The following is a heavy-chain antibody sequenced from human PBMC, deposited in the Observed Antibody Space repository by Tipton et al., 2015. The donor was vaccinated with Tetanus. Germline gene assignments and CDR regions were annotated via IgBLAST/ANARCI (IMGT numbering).Heavy chain of an antibody. V-gene: IGHV4-39*02. CDR3: AREAGYYGLDALDI. D-gene: IGHD3-10*01. CDR2: IYYSGST. J-gene: IGHJ3*02. Sequence: TLSLTCTVSGCPISSSSYSWCWTRQPPGEGLEWIGSIYYSGSTYYNPSLKSRVTISVDTSKNQFSLKLSSVTAADTAVYYCAREAGYYGLDALDIWSQRTVITVSS. CDR1: GCPISSSSYS.